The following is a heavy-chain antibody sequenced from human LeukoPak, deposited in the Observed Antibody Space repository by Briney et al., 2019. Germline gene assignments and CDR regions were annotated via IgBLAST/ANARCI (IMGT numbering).Heavy chain of an antibody. V-gene: IGHV1-2*02. CDR1: GHTFTGYY. D-gene: IGHD2-2*01. CDR3: ARDRPYCSSTSCPPGFDY. Sequence: APVKVSCKASGHTFTGYYMHWVRQAPGQGLEWMGWINPNSGGTNYAQKFQGRVTMTRDTSISTAYMELSRLRSDDTAVYYCARDRPYCSSTSCPPGFDYWGQGTLVTVSS. J-gene: IGHJ4*02. CDR2: INPNSGGT.